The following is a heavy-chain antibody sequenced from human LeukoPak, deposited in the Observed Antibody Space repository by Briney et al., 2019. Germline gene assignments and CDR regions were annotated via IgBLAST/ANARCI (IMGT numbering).Heavy chain of an antibody. Sequence: GGSLRLSCVASGFIFRNAWMNWVRLAPGKGPEWVGRIKSRTDGGTTDYAAPVKGRFTISRDDSKNTLYLQMNSLRAEDTAVYYCAKFRSRDAYNFDYWGQGTLVTVSS. D-gene: IGHD5-24*01. V-gene: IGHV3-15*01. J-gene: IGHJ4*02. CDR2: IKSRTDGGTT. CDR3: AKFRSRDAYNFDY. CDR1: GFIFRNAW.